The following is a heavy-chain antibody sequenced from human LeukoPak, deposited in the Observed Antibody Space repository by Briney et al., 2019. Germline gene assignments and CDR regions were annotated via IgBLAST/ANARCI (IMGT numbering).Heavy chain of an antibody. D-gene: IGHD1-26*01. CDR2: ISYDGSNK. J-gene: IGHJ4*02. CDR1: GFTFSSYA. V-gene: IGHV3-30-3*01. CDR3: ARAQSGSYYQY. Sequence: GGSLRLSCAASGFTFSSYAMHWVRQAPGKGLGWVAVISYDGSNKYYADSVKGRFTISRDNSKNTLYLQMNSLRAEDTAVYYCARAQSGSYYQYWGQGTLVTVSS.